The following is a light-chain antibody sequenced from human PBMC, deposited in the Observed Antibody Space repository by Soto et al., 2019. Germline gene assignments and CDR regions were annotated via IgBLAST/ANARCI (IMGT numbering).Light chain of an antibody. CDR3: QQYDSLPFT. J-gene: IGKJ3*01. V-gene: IGKV1-33*01. CDR2: ETS. Sequence: DIQMTQSPSSLSASIGDRVTITCRASQDISNDLNWYQQKPGKAPKLLIHETSNLEAGVPSRFSGSGSGRDFTLTISSLQYEDIATYYCQQYDSLPFTFGPGTKMDVK. CDR1: QDISND.